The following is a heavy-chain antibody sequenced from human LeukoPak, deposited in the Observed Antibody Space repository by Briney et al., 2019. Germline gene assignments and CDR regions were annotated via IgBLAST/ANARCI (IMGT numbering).Heavy chain of an antibody. CDR2: ISYDGNNK. CDR1: GFTFSYYG. D-gene: IGHD6-19*01. Sequence: GGSLRLSCAASGFTFSYYGIHWVRQAPGKGLEWVAVISYDGNNKYYGDSVKGRFTISRDNSKNTLSLQMNSLRTEDTAVYYCARELWSGSIAVVGAPLFFDYWGQGTLVIVSS. J-gene: IGHJ4*02. CDR3: ARELWSGSIAVVGAPLFFDY. V-gene: IGHV3-30*03.